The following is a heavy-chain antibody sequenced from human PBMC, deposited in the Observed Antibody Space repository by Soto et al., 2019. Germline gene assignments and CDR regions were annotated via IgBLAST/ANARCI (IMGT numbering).Heavy chain of an antibody. J-gene: IGHJ6*02. D-gene: IGHD6-19*01. CDR1: GFTFSSYA. V-gene: IGHV3-23*01. Sequence: GGSLRLSCAASGFTFSSYAMSWVRQAPGKGLEWVSAISGSGGSTYYADSVKGRFTISRDNSKNTLYLQMNSLRAEDTAVYDCATGYIAVGGYYDYYGMDVWGQGTTVTVSS. CDR3: ATGYIAVGGYYDYYGMDV. CDR2: ISGSGGST.